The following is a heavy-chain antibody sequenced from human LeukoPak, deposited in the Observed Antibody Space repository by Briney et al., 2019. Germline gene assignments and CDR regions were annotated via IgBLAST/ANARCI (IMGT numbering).Heavy chain of an antibody. CDR3: AREDEWELLYY. V-gene: IGHV3-53*01. CDR1: GFTVSSNY. Sequence: PGGSLRLSCAASGFTVSSNYMSWVRQAPGKGLEWVSVIYSGGSTYYADSVKGRFTISRDNPKNTLYLQMNSLRAEDTAVYYCAREDEWELLYYWGQGTLVTVSS. CDR2: IYSGGST. D-gene: IGHD1-26*01. J-gene: IGHJ4*02.